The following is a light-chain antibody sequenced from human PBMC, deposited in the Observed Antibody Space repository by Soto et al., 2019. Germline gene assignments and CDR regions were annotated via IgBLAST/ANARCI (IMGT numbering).Light chain of an antibody. V-gene: IGLV2-23*03. CDR1: SSDVGSYNL. CDR3: CSYAGISSFV. CDR2: EGS. J-gene: IGLJ1*01. Sequence: QSVLTQAASVSGSPGQSITISCTGTSSDVGSYNLVSWYQQHPGKAPKLMIYEGSKRPSGVSNRFSGSKSGNTASLTTSGLQAEDEADYYWCSYAGISSFVFGTGTKVIVL.